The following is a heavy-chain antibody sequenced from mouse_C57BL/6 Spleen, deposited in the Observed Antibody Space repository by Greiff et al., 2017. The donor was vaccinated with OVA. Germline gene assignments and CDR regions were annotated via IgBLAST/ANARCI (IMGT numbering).Heavy chain of an antibody. V-gene: IGHV14-1*01. Sequence: EVQLQQSGAELVRPGASVKLSCTASGFNIKDYYMHWVKQRPEQGLEWIGRIDPEDGDTEYAPKFQGKATMTADTSSNTAYLQLSSLTSEDTAVYYCTIYDGSSWFAYWGQGTLVTVSA. J-gene: IGHJ3*01. CDR2: IDPEDGDT. CDR1: GFNIKDYY. CDR3: TIYDGSSWFAY. D-gene: IGHD2-3*01.